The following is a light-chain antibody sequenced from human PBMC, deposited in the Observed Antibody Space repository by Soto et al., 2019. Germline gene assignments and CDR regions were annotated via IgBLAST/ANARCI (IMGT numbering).Light chain of an antibody. CDR3: QQYHIWPPWT. V-gene: IGKV3-15*01. CDR1: QSVSSN. CDR2: GAS. J-gene: IGKJ1*01. Sequence: EIVMTQSPATLSVSPGERATLSCRASQSVSSNLAWYQQKPGQAPRLLIYGASTRAHSIPARFTGSGSGTEFTLTISSLQSEDFAVYYCQQYHIWPPWTSGQGTKVELK.